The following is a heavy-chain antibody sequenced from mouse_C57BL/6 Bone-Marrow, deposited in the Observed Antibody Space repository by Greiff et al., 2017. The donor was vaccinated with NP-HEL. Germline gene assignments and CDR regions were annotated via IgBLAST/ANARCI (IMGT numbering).Heavy chain of an antibody. CDR1: GYTFTSYT. J-gene: IGHJ3*01. Sequence: QVQLKQSGADLVRPGASVKMSCKASGYTFTSYTMHWVNQRPGQGLEWIGYINPSSGYTNYNQKFKDKATLTADKSSSTPYMQLSSLTSEDSAVYYCARSTEGFAYWGQGTLVTVSA. CDR2: INPSSGYT. CDR3: ARSTEGFAY. V-gene: IGHV1-4*01.